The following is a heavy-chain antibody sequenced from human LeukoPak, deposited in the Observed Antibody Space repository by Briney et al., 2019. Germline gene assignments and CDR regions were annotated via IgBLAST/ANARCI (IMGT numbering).Heavy chain of an antibody. V-gene: IGHV6-1*01. Sequence: SQSLSLTCAISADTVSSNRAAWTWIRQSPSRGLEWLGRTYYRSTWYHDYALSVKVRLTINPDASKNHHSLQLNSVTTEDRAVYYCARARAGTFDYWGQGTLVTVSS. CDR3: ARARAGTFDY. D-gene: IGHD5-24*01. CDR2: TYYRSTWYH. CDR1: ADTVSSNRAA. J-gene: IGHJ4*02.